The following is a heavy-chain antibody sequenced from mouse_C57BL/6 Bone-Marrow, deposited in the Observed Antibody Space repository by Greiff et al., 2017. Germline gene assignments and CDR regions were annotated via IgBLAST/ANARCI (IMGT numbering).Heavy chain of an antibody. D-gene: IGHD1-1*01. Sequence: EVQLQQSGPVLVKPGASVKMSCKASGYTFTDYYMNWVKQSHGKSLEWIGVINPYNGGTSYNQKFKGKATLTVDKSSSTAYMELNSLTSEDSAVYYCAREGSYGSSLYWYFDGWGTGTTVTVSS. CDR3: AREGSYGSSLYWYFDG. V-gene: IGHV1-19*01. CDR2: INPYNGGT. CDR1: GYTFTDYY. J-gene: IGHJ1*03.